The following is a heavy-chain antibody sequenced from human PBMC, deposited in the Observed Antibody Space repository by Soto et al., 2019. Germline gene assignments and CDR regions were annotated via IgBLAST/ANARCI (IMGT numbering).Heavy chain of an antibody. CDR3: ARDLRRPYCSGGSCYNWFDP. J-gene: IGHJ5*02. CDR2: TYYSGST. Sequence: SETLSLTCTVSGGSISSYYWSWIRQPPGKGLEWIGYTYYSGSTNYNPSLKSRVTISVDTSKNQFSLKLSSVTAADTAVYYCARDLRRPYCSGGSCYNWFDPWGQGTLVTVS. CDR1: GGSISSYY. V-gene: IGHV4-59*01. D-gene: IGHD2-15*01.